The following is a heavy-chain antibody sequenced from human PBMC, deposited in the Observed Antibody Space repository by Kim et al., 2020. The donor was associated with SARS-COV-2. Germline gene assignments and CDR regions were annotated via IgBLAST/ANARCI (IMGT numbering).Heavy chain of an antibody. CDR2: IYSGGST. V-gene: IGHV3-53*01. CDR3: AGVMRNDYYGMDV. CDR1: GFTVSSNY. J-gene: IGHJ6*02. Sequence: GGSLRLSCAASGFTVSSNYMSWVRQAPGKGLEWVSVIYSGGSTYYADSVKGRFTISRDNSKNTLYLQMNSLSAEDTAVDYCAGVMRNDYYGMDVFGQGTT. D-gene: IGHD1-1*01.